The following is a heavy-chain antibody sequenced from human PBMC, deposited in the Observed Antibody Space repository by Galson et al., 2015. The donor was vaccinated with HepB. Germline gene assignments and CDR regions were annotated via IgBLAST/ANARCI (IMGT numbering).Heavy chain of an antibody. CDR2: IYTSGST. CDR3: AGSSYNWSGSYYFDY. V-gene: IGHV4-61*02. J-gene: IGHJ4*02. Sequence: TLSLTCSVSGGSINSGTYFWSWIRQPAGKGLEWIGRIYTSGSTNYNPSLKSRVTMSVDTSKNRFSLKLTSVTAADTAVYYCAGSSYNWSGSYYFDYWGQGTLVTVSS. D-gene: IGHD1-20*01. CDR1: GGSINSGTYF.